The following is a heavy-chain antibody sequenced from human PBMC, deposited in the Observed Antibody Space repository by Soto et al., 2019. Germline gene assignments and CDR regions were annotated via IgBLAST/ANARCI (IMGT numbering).Heavy chain of an antibody. D-gene: IGHD6-19*01. CDR2: IFYSGNS. V-gene: IGHV4-59*01. CDR1: GGSISHYY. J-gene: IGHJ4*02. CDR3: ASHGDPWLIRPFDS. Sequence: PSETLSLTCSVSGGSISHYYWSWIRQSPGKGLEWIGFIFYSGNSNYNPSLKSRVSMSVDMSKNQFSLKLTSVTAADTAMYYCASHGDPWLIRPFDSWGQGTLVTVSS.